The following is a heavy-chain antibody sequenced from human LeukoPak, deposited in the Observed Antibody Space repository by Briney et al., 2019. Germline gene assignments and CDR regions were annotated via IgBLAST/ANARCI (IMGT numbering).Heavy chain of an antibody. CDR3: ARGATQRGVVPAARAGYFDY. V-gene: IGHV4-4*07. Sequence: SETLSLTCTVSGGSISSYYWSWIRQPAGKGLEWIGRIYTSGSTNYNPSLKSRVTISVDTSKNQFSLKLSSVTAADTAVYYCARGATQRGVVPAARAGYFDYWGQGTLVTVSS. D-gene: IGHD2-2*01. CDR2: IYTSGST. J-gene: IGHJ4*02. CDR1: GGSISSYY.